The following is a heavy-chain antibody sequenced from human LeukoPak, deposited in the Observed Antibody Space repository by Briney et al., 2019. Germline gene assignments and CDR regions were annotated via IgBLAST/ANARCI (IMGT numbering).Heavy chain of an antibody. CDR2: INPNSGGT. CDR1: GYTFTGYY. CDR3: ARETTMRIYYYGMDV. D-gene: IGHD5-18*01. V-gene: IGHV1-2*02. J-gene: IGHJ6*02. Sequence: GASVKVSCKASGYTFTGYYMHWVRQAPGQGLEWMGWINPNSGGTNYAQKFQGRVTMTRDTSISTAYMELSRLRSDDTAVYYCARETTMRIYYYGMDVWGQGTTVTVSS.